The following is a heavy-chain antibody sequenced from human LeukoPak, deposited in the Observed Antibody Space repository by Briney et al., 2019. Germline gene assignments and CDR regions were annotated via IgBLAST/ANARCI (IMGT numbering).Heavy chain of an antibody. Sequence: PSETLSLTCTVSGGSISSGDYYWSWIRQPPGKGLEWIGYIYYSGSTYYNPSLKSRVTISVDRSKNQFSLKLSSVTAADTAVYYCARAGPYYDSSGYYAFDIWGQGTMVTVSS. J-gene: IGHJ3*02. CDR2: IYYSGST. D-gene: IGHD3-22*01. CDR1: GGSISSGDYY. V-gene: IGHV4-30-4*01. CDR3: ARAGPYYDSSGYYAFDI.